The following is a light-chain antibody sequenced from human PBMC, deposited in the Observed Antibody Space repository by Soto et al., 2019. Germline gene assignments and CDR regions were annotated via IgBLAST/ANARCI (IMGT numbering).Light chain of an antibody. Sequence: QSVLTQPASVSGSPGQSITISCTGTSSDVGGNKYVSWYQQYPGKVPKLLINKVTNRPSGVSYRFSGSKSGNTASLTISALLAEEEADYFCDSSTSDSLYVFGTGTKVTVL. CDR3: DSSTSDSLYV. J-gene: IGLJ1*01. CDR1: SSDVGGNKY. CDR2: KVT. V-gene: IGLV2-14*01.